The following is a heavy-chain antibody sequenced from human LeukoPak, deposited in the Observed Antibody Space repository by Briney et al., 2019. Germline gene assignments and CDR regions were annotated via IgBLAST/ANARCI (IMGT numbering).Heavy chain of an antibody. CDR2: ISSRSSYI. V-gene: IGHV3-21*01. Sequence: GGSLRLSCAASGFTLSGFSMNWVRQAPGKGLEWVSYISSRSSYIYYADSVKGRFTISRDNAKNSLYLQMNSLRAEDTAVYYCAREHYSGYDFDYLDYWGQGTLVTVSS. D-gene: IGHD5-12*01. CDR3: AREHYSGYDFDYLDY. CDR1: GFTLSGFS. J-gene: IGHJ4*02.